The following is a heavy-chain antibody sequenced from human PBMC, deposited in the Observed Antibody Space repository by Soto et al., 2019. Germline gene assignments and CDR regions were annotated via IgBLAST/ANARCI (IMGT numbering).Heavy chain of an antibody. J-gene: IGHJ3*02. Sequence: GGSLRLSCAASGFTFSSYAMTWVRQAPEKGLEWVSVISGSGGSTYYADSVKGRFTISRDNSKNTLYLQMISLRAEDTAVYYCAKVDLHYYESSPMVFDGFKMWGQGTTVTVSS. D-gene: IGHD3-22*01. V-gene: IGHV3-23*01. CDR2: ISGSGGST. CDR1: GFTFSSYA. CDR3: AKVDLHYYESSPMVFDGFKM.